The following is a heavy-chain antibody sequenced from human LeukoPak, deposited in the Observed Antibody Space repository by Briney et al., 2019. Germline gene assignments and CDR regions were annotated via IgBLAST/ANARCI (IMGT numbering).Heavy chain of an antibody. Sequence: GGSLRLSCAASGFTFSNYAKYWVRQAPGKGLEWVSFISSGSSTKNYAESVERRFTISRDNAKNSLNLQMNSLRDEDTALYYCARDGGYSGYVIDYWGQGTLVTVSS. V-gene: IGHV3-48*02. D-gene: IGHD5-12*01. CDR3: ARDGGYSGYVIDY. CDR1: GFTFSNYA. J-gene: IGHJ4*02. CDR2: ISSGSSTK.